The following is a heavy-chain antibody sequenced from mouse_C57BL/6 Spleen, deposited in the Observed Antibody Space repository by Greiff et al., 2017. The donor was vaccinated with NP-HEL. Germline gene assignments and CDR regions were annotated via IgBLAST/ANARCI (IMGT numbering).Heavy chain of an antibody. CDR2: IDPSDSET. J-gene: IGHJ1*03. V-gene: IGHV1-52*01. CDR3: ARWRDGYYGYFDV. CDR1: GYTFTSYW. Sequence: QVQLQQPGAELVRPGSSVKLSCKASGYTFTSYWMHWVKQRPIQGLEWIGNIDPSDSETHYNQKFKDKATLTVDKSSSTAYMQLSSLTSEDSAVYYCARWRDGYYGYFDVWGTGTTVTVSS. D-gene: IGHD2-3*01.